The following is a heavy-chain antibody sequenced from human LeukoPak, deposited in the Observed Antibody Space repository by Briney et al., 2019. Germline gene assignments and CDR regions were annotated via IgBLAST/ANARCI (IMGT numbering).Heavy chain of an antibody. D-gene: IGHD1-1*01. CDR2: IIGSGGRI. J-gene: IGHJ4*02. V-gene: IGHV3-23*01. CDR1: GCSFSSYS. CDR3: AKNPRLEGWIYLDS. Sequence: GESLRLSCAVSGCSFSSYSMSWVRQPPGKGLEWVASIIGSGGRINYADSVKGRFTISRDNTKNTLSLQMNSLTAEATVVYYCAKNPRLEGWIYLDSWGQGILVTVSS.